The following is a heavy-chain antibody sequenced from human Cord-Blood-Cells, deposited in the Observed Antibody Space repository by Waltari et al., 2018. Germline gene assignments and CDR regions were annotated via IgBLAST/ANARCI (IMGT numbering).Heavy chain of an antibody. CDR2: INAGNGNT. D-gene: IGHD1-7*01. CDR1: GYTFTSYA. J-gene: IGHJ6*02. V-gene: IGHV1-3*01. Sequence: QVQLVQSGAEVKKPGASVKVSCKASGYTFTSYAMHWVRQAPGQRLEWMGWINAGNGNTKYSQKFQGRVTNTRDTSASTAYMELSSLRSEDTAVYYCALSRTGTMFGSGMDVWGQGTTVTVSS. CDR3: ALSRTGTMFGSGMDV.